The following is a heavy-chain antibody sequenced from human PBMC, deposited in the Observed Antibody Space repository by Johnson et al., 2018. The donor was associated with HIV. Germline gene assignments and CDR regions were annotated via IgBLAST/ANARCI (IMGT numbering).Heavy chain of an antibody. J-gene: IGHJ3*02. CDR3: ARDRGGAARDAFDI. D-gene: IGHD3-10*01. CDR1: GLTFDDYG. Sequence: VQLVESGGGAVRPGGSLRLSCAASGLTFDDYGMSWVRQAPGKGLEWVAGINWTGGSTGSADPVKGRFTISRDHTKNSLYLQMNSLRAEDTDLYYCARDRGGAARDAFDIWGQGTMVTVSS. V-gene: IGHV3-20*04. CDR2: INWTGGST.